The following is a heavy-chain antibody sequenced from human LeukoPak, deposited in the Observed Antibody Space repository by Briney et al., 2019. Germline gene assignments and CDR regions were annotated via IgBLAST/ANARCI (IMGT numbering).Heavy chain of an antibody. Sequence: GRSLRLSCAASGFAFPSYAMHWVRQAPGKGLEWVTLISYDRTNKYYADSVKGRFTISRDNSKNTLYLQMNSLRTEDTAVYFCAKKFFGSGYSPFDYWGQGTLVTVSS. CDR3: AKKFFGSGYSPFDY. D-gene: IGHD3-22*01. J-gene: IGHJ4*02. CDR1: GFAFPSYA. V-gene: IGHV3-30-3*01. CDR2: ISYDRTNK.